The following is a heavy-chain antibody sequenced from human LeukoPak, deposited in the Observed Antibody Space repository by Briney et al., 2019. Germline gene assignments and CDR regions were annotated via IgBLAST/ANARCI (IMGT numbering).Heavy chain of an antibody. CDR3: ANTGGNWGSVLDY. CDR1: GFTFSSYA. V-gene: IGHV3-23*01. D-gene: IGHD4-23*01. Sequence: GGSLRLSCAASGFTFSSYAMSGVRQAPGKGLVGVLDLSGSGCSTYYTDSVKGRFTISRDNSKNTLYLQMNSLRAEDTAVYYCANTGGNWGSVLDYWGQGTLVTVSS. CDR2: LSGSGCST. J-gene: IGHJ4*02.